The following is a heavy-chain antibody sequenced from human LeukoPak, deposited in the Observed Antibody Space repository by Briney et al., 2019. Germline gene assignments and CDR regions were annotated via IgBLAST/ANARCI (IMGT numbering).Heavy chain of an antibody. J-gene: IGHJ4*02. CDR1: SGTFSGYY. CDR3: ARRGNWDFDY. Sequence: SETLSLTCAVYSGTFSGYYWSWIRQPPGKGLEWIGEINHRGSTNYNPSLKSRVTISVDTSKNQVSLKLNSVTAADTAVYYCARRGNWDFDYWGQGVLVIVSS. D-gene: IGHD7-27*01. CDR2: INHRGST. V-gene: IGHV4-34*01.